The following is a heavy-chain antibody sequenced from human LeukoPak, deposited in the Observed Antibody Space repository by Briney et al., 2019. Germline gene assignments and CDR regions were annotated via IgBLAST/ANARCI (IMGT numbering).Heavy chain of an antibody. CDR1: GFTFSSYG. CDR2: ISYDGSNK. D-gene: IGHD3-10*01. J-gene: IGHJ4*02. CDR3: AKDLRGALGVVDY. V-gene: IGHV3-30*18. Sequence: GGSLRLSCAASGFTFSSYGMHWVRQAPGKGLEWVAVISYDGSNKHYADSVKGRFTISRDNSKNTLYLQMNSLRAEDTAVYYCAKDLRGALGVVDYWGQGTLVTVSS.